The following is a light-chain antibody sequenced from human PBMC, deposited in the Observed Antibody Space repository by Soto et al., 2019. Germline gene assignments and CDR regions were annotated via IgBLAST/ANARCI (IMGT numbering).Light chain of an antibody. J-gene: IGKJ5*01. CDR1: QSITRF. Sequence: DIQMTQSPSSLSASVGDRVTITCRASQSITRFLNWYQQKPGKAPKLLIYAASSLQSGVPSRFGGSGSGTDFSLTITSLQPEDFATYFCQQSSSTPITFGQGTRLEIK. CDR3: QQSSSTPIT. CDR2: AAS. V-gene: IGKV1-39*01.